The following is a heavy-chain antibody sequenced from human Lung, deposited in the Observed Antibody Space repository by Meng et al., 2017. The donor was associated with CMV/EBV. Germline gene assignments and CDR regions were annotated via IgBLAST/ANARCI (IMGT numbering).Heavy chain of an antibody. J-gene: IGHJ4*02. D-gene: IGHD1-1*01. CDR2: IKEDGSAK. CDR1: GFTFSSYW. V-gene: IGHV3-7*01. Sequence: GGSLRLSCAASGFTFSSYWMSWVRQAPGKGLEWVANIKEDGSAKYYVDSVKGRFTISRDNAKKSLYLQMNSLRAEDTAVYYCARWKPRIDYWGQGTLVTFSS. CDR3: ARWKPRIDY.